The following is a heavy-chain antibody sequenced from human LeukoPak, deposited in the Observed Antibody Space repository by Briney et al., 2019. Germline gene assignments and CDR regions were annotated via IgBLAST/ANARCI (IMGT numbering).Heavy chain of an antibody. CDR1: GFTFSTDG. CDR3: ANAYQFFSGPFDY. V-gene: IGHV3-30*18. J-gene: IGHJ4*02. CDR2: ISDDVSNK. D-gene: IGHD3-3*01. Sequence: PGRSLRLSCAASGFTFSTDGMHSVRQAPGNGLEWWRVISDDVSNKYYANSVKGRFTISRENSKNTLYLQMNSLRAEATPVYSCANAYQFFSGPFDYWGQGTLVTVSS.